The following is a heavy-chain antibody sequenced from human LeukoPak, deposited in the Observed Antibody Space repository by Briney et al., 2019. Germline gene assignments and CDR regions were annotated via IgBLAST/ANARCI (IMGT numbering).Heavy chain of an antibody. Sequence: ASVKVSCKASGYTFTGYYILWVRQAPGQGLEWMGWINPKRGATKYAQKFQGRVTMTRDTAISTAYMELSSLTSDDTAVYSCARDAATSGTSWFDPWGQGTLVTVSS. V-gene: IGHV1-2*02. J-gene: IGHJ5*02. CDR2: INPKRGAT. CDR3: ARDAATSGTSWFDP. CDR1: GYTFTGYY. D-gene: IGHD6-13*01.